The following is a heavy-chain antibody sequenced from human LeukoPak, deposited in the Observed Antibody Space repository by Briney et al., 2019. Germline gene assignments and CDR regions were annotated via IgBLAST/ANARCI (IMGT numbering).Heavy chain of an antibody. Sequence: GRSLRLSCAASGFTFSSYAMHWVRQAPGKGLEWVAVISYDGSNKYYADSVKGRFTISGDNSKNTLYLQMNSLRAEDTAVYYCARDRTTTVTTEYYFDYWGQGTLVTVSS. J-gene: IGHJ4*02. CDR3: ARDRTTTVTTEYYFDY. CDR1: GFTFSSYA. CDR2: ISYDGSNK. D-gene: IGHD4-17*01. V-gene: IGHV3-30*04.